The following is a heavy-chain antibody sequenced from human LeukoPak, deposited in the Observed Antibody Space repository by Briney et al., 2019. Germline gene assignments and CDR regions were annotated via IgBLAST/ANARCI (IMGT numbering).Heavy chain of an antibody. CDR3: AREYYYARNWLDP. Sequence: SETLSLTCTVSGGSISSGTYYWSWIRQPAGKGLEWIGHIYTSGSTNYNPSLKSRATISVDTSKNQFSLKVNSVTAADTAVYYCAREYYYARNWLDPWGQGTLVTVSS. CDR2: IYTSGST. CDR1: GGSISSGTYY. J-gene: IGHJ5*02. D-gene: IGHD3-16*01. V-gene: IGHV4-61*09.